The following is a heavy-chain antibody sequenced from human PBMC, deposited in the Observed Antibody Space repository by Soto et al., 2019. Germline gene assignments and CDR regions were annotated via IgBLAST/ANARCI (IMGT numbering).Heavy chain of an antibody. V-gene: IGHV1-18*04. J-gene: IGHJ4*02. CDR1: GYTFTSYG. CDR3: ARDWTHYDSSGPGDY. CDR2: ISAYNGNT. Sequence: VASVKVSCKASGYTFTSYGISWVRQAPGQGLEWMGWISAYNGNTNYSQKFQGRVTITRDTSAITAYMELSSLRSEDTAVYYCARDWTHYDSSGPGDYWGQGTLVTVSS. D-gene: IGHD3-22*01.